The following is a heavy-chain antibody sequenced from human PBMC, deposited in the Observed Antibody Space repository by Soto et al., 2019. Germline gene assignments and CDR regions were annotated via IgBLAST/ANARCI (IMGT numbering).Heavy chain of an antibody. V-gene: IGHV5-51*03. CDR2: IYPGDTDT. CDR1: RYIFTNYW. D-gene: IGHD6-6*01. CDR3: ATSRRQLVNDYAI. J-gene: IGHJ3*02. Sequence: EVQLVQSGAEVKKPGESLKLSCEGSRYIFTNYWIGWVRQMPGKGLEWMGIIYPGDTDTRYSPPFQGQVTVSADRSISTAYLQWNSLKDSDTAMYDGATSRRQLVNDYAIWGQGTMVTVSS.